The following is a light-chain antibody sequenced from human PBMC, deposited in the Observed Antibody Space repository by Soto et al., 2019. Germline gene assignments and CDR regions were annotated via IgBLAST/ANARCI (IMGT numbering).Light chain of an antibody. CDR3: QQYGSSPPWT. J-gene: IGKJ1*01. V-gene: IGKV3-20*01. CDR2: GAS. Sequence: EIVMTQSPATLSVSPGERATLSCRASQSVSSNLAWYQQKPGQAPRVLIYGASTRATGIPDRFSGSGSGTDFTLTISRLEPEDFAVYYCQQYGSSPPWTFGQGTKV. CDR1: QSVSSN.